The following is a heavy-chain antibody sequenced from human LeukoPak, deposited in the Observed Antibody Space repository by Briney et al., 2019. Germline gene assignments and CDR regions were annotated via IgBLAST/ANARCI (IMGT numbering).Heavy chain of an antibody. V-gene: IGHV1-69*13. D-gene: IGHD3-22*01. CDR2: IIPIFGTA. J-gene: IGHJ4*02. Sequence: SVTVSCKASGGTFSSYAISWVRQAPGQGLEWMGGIIPIFGTANYAQKFQGRVTITADESTSTAYMELSSLRSEDTAVYYCASTTAYYYDSSGSHFDYWGQGTLVTVSS. CDR1: GGTFSSYA. CDR3: ASTTAYYYDSSGSHFDY.